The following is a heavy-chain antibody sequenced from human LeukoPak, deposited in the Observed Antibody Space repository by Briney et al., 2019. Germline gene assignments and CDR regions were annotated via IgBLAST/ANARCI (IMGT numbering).Heavy chain of an antibody. Sequence: GGSLRLTCAASGFTVSSNYMSWVRQAPGKGLEWVSVIYSGGSTYYADSVKGRFTISRDNSKNTLYLQMNSLRAEDTAVYYCASSGSWRLYYFDYWGQGTLVTVSS. CDR3: ASSGSWRLYYFDY. CDR1: GFTVSSNY. D-gene: IGHD6-13*01. CDR2: IYSGGST. J-gene: IGHJ4*02. V-gene: IGHV3-66*01.